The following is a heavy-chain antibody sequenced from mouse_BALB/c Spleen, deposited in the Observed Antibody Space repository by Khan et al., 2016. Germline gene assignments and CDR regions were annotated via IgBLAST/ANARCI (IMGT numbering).Heavy chain of an antibody. J-gene: IGHJ2*01. D-gene: IGHD2-1*01. CDR1: GYTFSDYE. CDR3: RSKGIFYGSSNFDS. Sequence: QVQLQQSGAELVRPGASVTLSCKASGYTFSDYEMHWVKQTPVHGLEWIGAIDPETGGTAYNQKFKGQATLTAGRSSSTAYMELRSLTSEDSAVYCCRSKGIFYGSSNFDSWGQGTTRTVSS. V-gene: IGHV1-15*01. CDR2: IDPETGGT.